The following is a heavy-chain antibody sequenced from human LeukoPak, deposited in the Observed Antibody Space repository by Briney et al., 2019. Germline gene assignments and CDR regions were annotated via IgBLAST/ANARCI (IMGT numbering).Heavy chain of an antibody. J-gene: IGHJ3*02. Sequence: GGSLRLSCAASGFTFDDYAMHWVRQAPGKGLEWVSGISWNSGSIGYADSVKGRFTISRDNAKNSLYLQMNSLRAEDTALYYCAEDKWELQYDAFDIWGQGTMVTVSS. D-gene: IGHD1-26*01. CDR2: ISWNSGSI. V-gene: IGHV3-9*01. CDR1: GFTFDDYA. CDR3: AEDKWELQYDAFDI.